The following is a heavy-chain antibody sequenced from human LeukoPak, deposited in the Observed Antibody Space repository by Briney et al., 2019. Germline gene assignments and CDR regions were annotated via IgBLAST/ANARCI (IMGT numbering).Heavy chain of an antibody. CDR3: ARVSYRSGWD. D-gene: IGHD6-19*01. CDR1: GSTVSGNY. J-gene: IGHJ4*02. CDR2: IYSDGIT. V-gene: IGHV3-53*01. Sequence: GGSLRLSCAASGSTVSGNYFSWVRQTPGKGLEWVSVIYSDGITYYTDSVKGRFTFSRDNSKNTLHLQMNSLRDEDTAVCYCARVSYRSGWDWGQGTLVTVSS.